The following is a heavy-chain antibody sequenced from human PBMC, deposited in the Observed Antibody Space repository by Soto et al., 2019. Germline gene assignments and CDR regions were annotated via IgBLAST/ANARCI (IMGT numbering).Heavy chain of an antibody. D-gene: IGHD6-19*01. V-gene: IGHV5-51*01. CDR1: GYSFTNFW. J-gene: IGHJ4*02. CDR3: ARSYSSAWFGAEFDY. Sequence: GESLKISCKVPGYSFTNFWIGWVRQMPGQGLEWMGIIFPGDSETRYSPSFEGQVTISVDKSIATAYLQWSSLKASDSAMYYCARSYSSAWFGAEFDYWGQGTLVTVSS. CDR2: IFPGDSET.